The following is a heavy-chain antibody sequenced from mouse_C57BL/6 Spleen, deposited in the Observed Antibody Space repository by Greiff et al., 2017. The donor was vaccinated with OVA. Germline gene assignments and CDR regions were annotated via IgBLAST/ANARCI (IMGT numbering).Heavy chain of an antibody. CDR2: IDPSDSYT. D-gene: IGHD1-1*01. Sequence: QVQLKQSGAELVMPGASVKLSCKASGYSFTSYWMHWVKQRPGQGLEWIGEIDPSDSYTNYNQKFKGKSTLTVDKSSSTAYMQLSSLTSEDSAVYYCARRTVVAHFDYWGQGTTLTVSS. V-gene: IGHV1-69*01. J-gene: IGHJ2*01. CDR3: ARRTVVAHFDY. CDR1: GYSFTSYW.